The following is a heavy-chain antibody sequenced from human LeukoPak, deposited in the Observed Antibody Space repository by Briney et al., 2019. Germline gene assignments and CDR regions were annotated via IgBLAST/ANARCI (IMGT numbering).Heavy chain of an antibody. CDR3: ARACPDYYDSSGYLGSCAFDI. V-gene: IGHV1-69*04. J-gene: IGHJ3*02. D-gene: IGHD3-22*01. CDR1: GGTFSSYA. CDR2: IIPILGIA. Sequence: SVKVSCKASGGTFSSYAISWVRQAPGQGLEWMGRIIPILGIANYAQKFQGRVTITADKSTSTAYMELSSLRSEDTAVYYCARACPDYYDSSGYLGSCAFDIWGKGTMVTVSS.